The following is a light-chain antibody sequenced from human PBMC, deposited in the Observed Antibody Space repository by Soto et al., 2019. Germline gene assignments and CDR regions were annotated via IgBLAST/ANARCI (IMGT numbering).Light chain of an antibody. V-gene: IGKV3-20*01. CDR3: QHYRTC. J-gene: IGKJ4*01. CDR1: QSVSSSY. CDR2: GAS. Sequence: EIVLTQSPGTLSLSPGERATLSCRASQSVSSSYLAWYQQKPGQAPRQLIYGASSRATGIPDRFSGSGSGTDLTLTITRLEPEDFAVYYCQHYRTCFGGGTRVEIK.